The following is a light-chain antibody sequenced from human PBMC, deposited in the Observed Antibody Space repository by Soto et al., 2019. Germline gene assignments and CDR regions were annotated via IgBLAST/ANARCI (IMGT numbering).Light chain of an antibody. V-gene: IGKV1-9*01. CDR1: QGIHNY. CDR3: QQVKSYPIT. Sequence: DIQLTQSPSFLSASVGDRVTITCRASQGIHNYLAWYQQKPGKGPNLLIYAASTLQSGVPSRFSGSGSETEFTLTISSLQPEDFATYYCQQVKSYPITFGQGTRLEMK. CDR2: AAS. J-gene: IGKJ5*01.